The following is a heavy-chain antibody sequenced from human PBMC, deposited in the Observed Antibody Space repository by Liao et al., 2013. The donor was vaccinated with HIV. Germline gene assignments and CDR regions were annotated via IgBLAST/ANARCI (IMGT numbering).Heavy chain of an antibody. V-gene: IGHV4-59*12. CDR1: GGSISSYY. D-gene: IGHD3-16*01. J-gene: IGHJ3*01. Sequence: QVQLQESGPGLVKPSETLSLTCTVSGGSISSYYWSWIRQPPGKGLEWIGEIDHSGSTNYNPSLKSRVTISVDTSKNQFSLKLNSVTAADTAVYYCARGLRGGAFDVWGQGTMVTVSS. CDR2: IDHSGST. CDR3: ARGLRGGAFDV.